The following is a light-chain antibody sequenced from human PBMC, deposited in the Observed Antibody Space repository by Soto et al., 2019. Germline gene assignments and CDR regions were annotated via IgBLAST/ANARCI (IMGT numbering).Light chain of an antibody. CDR3: LQHSIYPLT. J-gene: IGKJ4*01. CDR1: QSLLHSDGNTY. Sequence: IVMTQTPLALSVTPGQPASISCKSSQSLLHSDGNTYLFWYVQKPGKPPQLLIYEVSNRFSGVPDRFSGSGSGTEFTLTISSLQPEDFATYYCLQHSIYPLTFGGGTKVDIK. CDR2: EVS. V-gene: IGKV2D-29*01.